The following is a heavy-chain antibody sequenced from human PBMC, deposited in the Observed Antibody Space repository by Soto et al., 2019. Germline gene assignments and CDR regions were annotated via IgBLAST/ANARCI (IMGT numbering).Heavy chain of an antibody. Sequence: ASVKVSCKASGYAFTDHYIHWVRQAPGQGLEWMGIISPDGGSTRYSQKFQARITMTRDTSTSTVYMELNSLRSEDTAVYYCARAPRGGVIIVITWAQIDYWGQGTLVTSPQ. CDR1: GYAFTDHY. CDR3: ARAPRGGVIIVITWAQIDY. V-gene: IGHV1-46*01. CDR2: ISPDGGST. J-gene: IGHJ4*02. D-gene: IGHD3-3*01.